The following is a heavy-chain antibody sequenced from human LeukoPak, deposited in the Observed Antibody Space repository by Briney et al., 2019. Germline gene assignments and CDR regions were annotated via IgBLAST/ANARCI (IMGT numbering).Heavy chain of an antibody. Sequence: GGSLRLSCAASGFTFSSYSMNWVRQAPGKGLEWVSSISSSSSYIYYADSVKGRFTISRDNAKNSLYLQMNSLRAEDTAVYYCARDLRISIAAPSDPNWFDPWGQGTLVTVSS. CDR3: ARDLRISIAAPSDPNWFDP. CDR2: ISSSSSYI. D-gene: IGHD6-6*01. CDR1: GFTFSSYS. V-gene: IGHV3-21*04. J-gene: IGHJ5*02.